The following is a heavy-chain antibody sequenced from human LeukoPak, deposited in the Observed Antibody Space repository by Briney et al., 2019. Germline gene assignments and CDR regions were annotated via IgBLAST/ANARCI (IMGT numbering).Heavy chain of an antibody. CDR2: INPNSGGT. V-gene: IGHV1-2*02. CDR3: ARKAAAGLDPFDY. CDR1: GYTFTNYA. J-gene: IGHJ4*02. Sequence: ASVKVSCKASGYTFTNYAINWVRQAPGQGLEWMGWINPNSGGTNYAQKFQGRVTMTRDTSISTAYMELSRLRSDDTAVYYCARKAAAGLDPFDYWGQGTLVTVSS. D-gene: IGHD6-13*01.